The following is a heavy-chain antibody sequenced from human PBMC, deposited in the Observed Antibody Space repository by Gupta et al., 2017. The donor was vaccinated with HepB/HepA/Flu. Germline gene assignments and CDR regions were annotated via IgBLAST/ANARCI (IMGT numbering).Heavy chain of an antibody. CDR1: GFTFSTYG. V-gene: IGHV3-30*03. D-gene: IGHD1-14*01. CDR3: ARDPRQPPYNNPWFFFDS. CDR2: IAYDGRNK. J-gene: IGHJ4*02. Sequence: QVQLVESGGGVVQPGGSLRLPCAASGFTFSTYGQPWVRQVPGKGLEWLTVIAYDGRNKYYTDSVKGRFTVSRDNSENTLYLQMNSLRAEDTALYYCARDPRQPPYNNPWFFFDSWGQGTLVTVSS.